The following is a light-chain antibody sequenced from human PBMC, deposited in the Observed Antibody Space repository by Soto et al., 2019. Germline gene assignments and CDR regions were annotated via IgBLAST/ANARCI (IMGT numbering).Light chain of an antibody. CDR3: AAWDDSPNGYV. CDR2: SNN. Sequence: SALTQPPSAFGTPGQRVTISCSGSSSNIGSNTVNWYQQLPGTAPKLLIYSNNQRPSGVPDRFSGSKSGTSASLAISGLQSEDEADYYCAAWDDSPNGYVFGTGAKVTVL. V-gene: IGLV1-44*01. CDR1: SSNIGSNT. J-gene: IGLJ1*01.